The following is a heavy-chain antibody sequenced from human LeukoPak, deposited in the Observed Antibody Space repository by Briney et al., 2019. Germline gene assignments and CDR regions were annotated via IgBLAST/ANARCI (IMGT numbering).Heavy chain of an antibody. CDR3: TRNYVILTGYYRRSDAFDI. Sequence: GGSLRLSCAASGFTFSNAWMSWVRQAPGKGLEWVGRIKSKTDGGTTNYAAPVKGRFTISRDDSKNTLYLQMNSLKTEDTAVYYCTRNYVILTGYYRRSDAFDIWGQGTMVTVSS. CDR2: IKSKTDGGTT. J-gene: IGHJ3*02. V-gene: IGHV3-15*01. CDR1: GFTFSNAW. D-gene: IGHD3-9*01.